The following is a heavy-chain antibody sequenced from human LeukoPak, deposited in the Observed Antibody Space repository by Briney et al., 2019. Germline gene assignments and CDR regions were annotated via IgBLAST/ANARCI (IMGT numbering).Heavy chain of an antibody. CDR3: ATSLYDYVTIDY. Sequence: SETLSLTCTVSGGSISSYYWSWIRQPPGKGLEWIGYIYYSGGTNYNPSLKSRVTISVDTSKNQFSLKLSSVTAADTAVYYCATSLYDYVTIDYWGQGTLVTVSS. CDR1: GGSISSYY. J-gene: IGHJ4*02. CDR2: IYYSGGT. D-gene: IGHD3-16*01. V-gene: IGHV4-59*01.